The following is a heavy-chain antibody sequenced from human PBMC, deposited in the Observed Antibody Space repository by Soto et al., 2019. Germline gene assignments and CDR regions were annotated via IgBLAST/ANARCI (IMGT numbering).Heavy chain of an antibody. CDR1: GGSFSGYY. Sequence: SETLPLTCAVYGGSFSGYYWSWIRQPPGKGLEWIGEINHSGSTNYNPSLKSRVTISVDTSKNQFSLKLSSVTAADTAVYYCARGVPQLTGYYTPFDYWGQGTLVTVSS. CDR2: INHSGST. D-gene: IGHD3-9*01. V-gene: IGHV4-34*01. CDR3: ARGVPQLTGYYTPFDY. J-gene: IGHJ4*02.